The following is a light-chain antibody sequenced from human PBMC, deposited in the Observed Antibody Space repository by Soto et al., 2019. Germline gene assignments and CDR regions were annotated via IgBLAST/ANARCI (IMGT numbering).Light chain of an antibody. CDR3: QVWYSSTDLYV. V-gene: IGLV3-21*02. CDR2: DDS. CDR1: NIGSES. J-gene: IGLJ1*01. Sequence: VSVAPGQTARITCGGNNIGSESVHWYQQRPGQAPVLVVYDDSDRPSGIPERFSGSNSANTATLTISRVEAGDEADYYCQVWYSSTDLYVFGSGTKVTVL.